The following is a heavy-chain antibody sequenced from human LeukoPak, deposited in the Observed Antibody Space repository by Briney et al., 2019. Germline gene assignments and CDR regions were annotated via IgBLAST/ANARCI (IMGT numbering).Heavy chain of an antibody. CDR1: GFTFKNYN. CDR2: ISSSSSSI. CDR3: ARENYADLSDY. V-gene: IGHV3-48*01. Sequence: PGGSLRLSCAASGFTFKNYNMHWVRQAPGKGLECISYISSSSSSIYSADSVQGRFTVSRDNAKNSLFLQMNSLRAEDTAVYYCARENYADLSDYWGQGTLVTVSS. J-gene: IGHJ4*02. D-gene: IGHD3-16*01.